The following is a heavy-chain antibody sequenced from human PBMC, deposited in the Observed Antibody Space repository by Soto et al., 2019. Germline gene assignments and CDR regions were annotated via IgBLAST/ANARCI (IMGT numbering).Heavy chain of an antibody. D-gene: IGHD1-26*01. V-gene: IGHV3-30*04. CDR3: AKARGTSSLNFDS. Sequence: GGSLRLSCAASGFTFSSFALHWVRQTPGKGLEWVAGISYDGRNQYYVDSGKGRFTISRDTSKNTLYLQMNILKTEDTAMYYCAKARGTSSLNFDSWGPGTLVT. CDR2: ISYDGRNQ. J-gene: IGHJ4*02. CDR1: GFTFSSFA.